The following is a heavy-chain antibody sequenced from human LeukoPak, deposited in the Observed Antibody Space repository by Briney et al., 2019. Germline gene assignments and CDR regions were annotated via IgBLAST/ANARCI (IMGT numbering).Heavy chain of an antibody. D-gene: IGHD6-19*01. J-gene: IGHJ5*02. Sequence: ASVKVSCKASGYTFTSYAMNWVRQAPGQGIEWMGWINTNTGNPTYAQGFTGRFVFSLDTSVSTAYLQISSLKAEDTAVYYCASPYSSGWYSSHNWFDPWGQGTLVTVSS. CDR1: GYTFTSYA. CDR2: INTNTGNP. CDR3: ASPYSSGWYSSHNWFDP. V-gene: IGHV7-4-1*02.